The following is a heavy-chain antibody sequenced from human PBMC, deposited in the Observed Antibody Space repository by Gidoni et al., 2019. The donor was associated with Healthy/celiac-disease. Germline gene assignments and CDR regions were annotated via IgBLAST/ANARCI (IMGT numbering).Heavy chain of an antibody. Sequence: EVQLVESGGGLVKPGGSLRLSCAASGFPFSSYSMNWVRQAPGKGLEWVSSISSSSSYIYYADSVKGRFTISRDNAKNSRELQMNSLRAEDMAVYYCARDLPADIVVVPAYGMDVWGQGTTVTVSS. CDR2: ISSSSSYI. D-gene: IGHD2-2*01. J-gene: IGHJ6*02. CDR3: ARDLPADIVVVPAYGMDV. CDR1: GFPFSSYS. V-gene: IGHV3-21*01.